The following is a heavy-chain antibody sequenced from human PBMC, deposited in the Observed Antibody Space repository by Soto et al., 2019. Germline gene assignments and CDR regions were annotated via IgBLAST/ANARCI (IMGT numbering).Heavy chain of an antibody. D-gene: IGHD2-2*01. CDR1: GFTFSSYA. J-gene: IGHJ6*02. Sequence: GSLRLSCAASGFTFSSYAMSWVRQAPGKGLEWVSAISGSGGSTYYADSVKGRFTISRDNSKNTLYLQMNSLRAEDTAVYYCAVVPAAIHYYYYGMDVWGQGTTVTVSS. CDR3: AVVPAAIHYYYYGMDV. CDR2: ISGSGGST. V-gene: IGHV3-23*01.